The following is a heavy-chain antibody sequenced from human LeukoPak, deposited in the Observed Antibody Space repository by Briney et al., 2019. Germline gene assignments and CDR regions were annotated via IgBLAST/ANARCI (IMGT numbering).Heavy chain of an antibody. D-gene: IGHD2-21*01. Sequence: ASVKVSCKTSGYSFTDYYMHWVRQAPGQGLEWMGWINPNSGGTSSAQKFQGRVTMSRDTSITTVYMEVNWLTSDDTAIYYCARADRLHGGPYLIGPWGQGTLVTVSS. V-gene: IGHV1-2*02. J-gene: IGHJ5*02. CDR1: GYSFTDYY. CDR3: ARADRLHGGPYLIGP. CDR2: INPNSGGT.